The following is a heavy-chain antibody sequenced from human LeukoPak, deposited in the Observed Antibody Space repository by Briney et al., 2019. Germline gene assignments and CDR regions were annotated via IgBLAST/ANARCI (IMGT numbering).Heavy chain of an antibody. Sequence: GGSLRLSCAASGFTFSSYAMHWVRQAPGKGLEWVAVISYDGSSKYYADSVKGRFTISRDNSKNTLYLQMNSLRAEDTAVYYCARDRYDSSGYSPSFDYWGQGTLVTVSS. CDR3: ARDRYDSSGYSPSFDY. CDR2: ISYDGSSK. D-gene: IGHD3-22*01. V-gene: IGHV3-30-3*01. CDR1: GFTFSSYA. J-gene: IGHJ4*02.